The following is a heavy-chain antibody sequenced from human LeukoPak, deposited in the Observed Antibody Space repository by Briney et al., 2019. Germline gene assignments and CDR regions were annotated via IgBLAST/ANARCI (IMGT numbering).Heavy chain of an antibody. CDR3: ATNLPAAIWGSGVLSGSAEAFDI. V-gene: IGHV4-39*07. CDR2: IYYSGST. Sequence: PSETLSLTCTVSGGSISSSSYYWGWIRQPPGKGLEWIGSIYYSGSTNYNPSLKSRVTISVDKSKNQFSLKLSSVTAADTAVYYCATNLPAAIWGSGVLSGSAEAFDIWGQGTMVTVSS. J-gene: IGHJ3*02. D-gene: IGHD2-2*01. CDR1: GGSISSSSYY.